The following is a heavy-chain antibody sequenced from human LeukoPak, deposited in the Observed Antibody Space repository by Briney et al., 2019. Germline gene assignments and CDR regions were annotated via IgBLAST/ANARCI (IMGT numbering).Heavy chain of an antibody. J-gene: IGHJ4*02. CDR1: GGSISSYY. CDR3: ARGRGDY. CDR2: INHSGST. Sequence: SETLSLTCTVSGGSISSYYWSWVRQPPGKGLEWIGEINHSGSTNYNTSLKSRVTMSVDPSKNQFSLKLSSVTAADTAVYYCARGRGDYWGQGTLVTVSS. V-gene: IGHV4-34*01.